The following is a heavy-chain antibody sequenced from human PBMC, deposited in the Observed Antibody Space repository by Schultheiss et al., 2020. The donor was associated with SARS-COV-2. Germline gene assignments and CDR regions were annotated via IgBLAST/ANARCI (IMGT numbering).Heavy chain of an antibody. Sequence: SETLSLTCSVSGGSISSGDYYWSWIRQPPGKGLEWIGYIYHSGSTYYNPSLKSRVTISVDTSKNQFSLKLSSVTAADTAVYYCARGRVGWYFDLWGRGTLVTVSS. CDR1: GGSISSGDYY. J-gene: IGHJ2*01. D-gene: IGHD2-2*01. CDR3: ARGRVGWYFDL. V-gene: IGHV4-30-4*01. CDR2: IYHSGST.